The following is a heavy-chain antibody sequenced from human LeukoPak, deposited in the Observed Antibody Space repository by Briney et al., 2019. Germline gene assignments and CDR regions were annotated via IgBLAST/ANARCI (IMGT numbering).Heavy chain of an antibody. V-gene: IGHV4-59*08. J-gene: IGHJ4*02. CDR2: IYYSGST. CDR1: GGSISSYY. CDR3: ARSFHSSSWYFDY. Sequence: PSETLSLTCTVSGGSISSYYWSWIRQPPGKGREWIGYIYYSGSTNYNPSLNSRVTISVDTSKNQFSLKLSSVTAADTAVYYCARSFHSSSWYFDYWGQGTLVTVSS. D-gene: IGHD6-13*01.